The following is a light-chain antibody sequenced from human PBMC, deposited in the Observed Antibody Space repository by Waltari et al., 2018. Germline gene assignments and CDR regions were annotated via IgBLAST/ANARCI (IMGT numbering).Light chain of an antibody. J-gene: IGKJ3*01. CDR1: QSVSSN. CDR3: QQYNNWLVT. CDR2: GAS. V-gene: IGKV3-15*01. Sequence: EIVMTQSPATLSVSPGERATLSCRASQSVSSNLAWYQQKPGQAPRLLIYGASTRATGIPARFSGSVSGTEFTLTISSLQSEDFAVYYCQQYNNWLVTFGPGTKVDIK.